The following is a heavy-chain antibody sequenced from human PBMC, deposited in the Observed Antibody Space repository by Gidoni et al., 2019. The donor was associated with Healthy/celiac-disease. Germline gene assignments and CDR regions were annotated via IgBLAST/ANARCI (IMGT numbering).Heavy chain of an antibody. J-gene: IGHJ4*02. CDR1: GYTFTSYA. Sequence: QVQLVQSGAEVKKPDASVKVSCKASGYTFTSYAMHWVRQAPGQRLEWMGWINAGNGNTKYSQKFQGRVTITRDTSASTAYMELSSLRSEDTAVYYCARFRGGYDYSFFDYWGQGTLVTVSS. V-gene: IGHV1-3*01. CDR3: ARFRGGYDYSFFDY. CDR2: INAGNGNT. D-gene: IGHD5-12*01.